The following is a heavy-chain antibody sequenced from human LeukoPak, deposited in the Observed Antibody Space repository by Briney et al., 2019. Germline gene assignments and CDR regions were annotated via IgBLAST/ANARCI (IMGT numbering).Heavy chain of an antibody. CDR3: ARAGDKGSVDY. D-gene: IGHD7-27*01. Sequence: PGGSLRLSCAASGFTFSSYWMSWARQAPGKGLEWVANIKEDGSEEYYVDSVKGRFTISRDNAKNSLYLQMSSLRAEDTAVYYCARAGDKGSVDYWGQGTLVTVSS. CDR1: GFTFSSYW. CDR2: IKEDGSEE. J-gene: IGHJ4*02. V-gene: IGHV3-7*03.